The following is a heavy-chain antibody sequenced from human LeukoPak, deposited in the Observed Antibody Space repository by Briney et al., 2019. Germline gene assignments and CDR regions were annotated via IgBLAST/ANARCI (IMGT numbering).Heavy chain of an antibody. V-gene: IGHV3-74*01. CDR1: GFTLSTYW. D-gene: IGHD2-15*01. Sequence: GGSLRLSCAASGFTLSTYWMHWVRQAPGKGLVWVSRINPDGSTTTYADSVEGRFTISRDNAKNTLYLQMNSLRAEDTALYYCAKDLLKYCSGDDCYSNDAFDIWGQGTMVTVSS. J-gene: IGHJ3*02. CDR3: AKDLLKYCSGDDCYSNDAFDI. CDR2: INPDGSTT.